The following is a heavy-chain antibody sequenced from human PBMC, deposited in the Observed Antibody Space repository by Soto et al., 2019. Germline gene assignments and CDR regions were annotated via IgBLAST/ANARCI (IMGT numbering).Heavy chain of an antibody. D-gene: IGHD5-18*01. CDR2: IYPGDFDT. CDR3: ARLLGYSFGHQEFFDY. V-gene: IGHV5-51*01. Sequence: GESLKISCTGSGYNFNTFWIAWVRQMPGKGLEWMGIIYPGDFDTRYSQSFQGHFTMSVDKSINTAYLQWNNLETSDTAMYYCARLLGYSFGHQEFFDYWGQGIPVTVSS. J-gene: IGHJ4*02. CDR1: GYNFNTFW.